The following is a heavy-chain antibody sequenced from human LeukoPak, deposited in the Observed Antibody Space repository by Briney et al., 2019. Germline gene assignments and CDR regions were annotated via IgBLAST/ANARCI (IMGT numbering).Heavy chain of an antibody. Sequence: PGGSLRLSCAASGFTFTGYWMHWVRQPPGKGLVWVSRINSDGSNTYYADSVKGRFTISRDNAKNTLDLQMSSLRAEDTGVYYCAMTYAGNSHFDYWGQGTLVTVSS. CDR3: AMTYAGNSHFDY. CDR1: GFTFTGYW. J-gene: IGHJ4*02. V-gene: IGHV3-74*01. CDR2: INSDGSNT. D-gene: IGHD4-23*01.